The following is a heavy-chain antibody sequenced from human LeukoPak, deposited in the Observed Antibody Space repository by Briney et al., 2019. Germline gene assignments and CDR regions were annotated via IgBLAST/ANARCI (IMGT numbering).Heavy chain of an antibody. CDR3: AREGVNYGDYY. CDR1: GGSISYYY. V-gene: IGHV4-59*01. D-gene: IGHD4-17*01. CDR2: IYYSGST. J-gene: IGHJ4*02. Sequence: SETLSLTCSVSGGSISYYYWSWIRQPPGKGLEWIGYIYYSGSTNYNPSLKSRVTISLDRSKNQFSLKLSSVTAADTAVYYCAREGVNYGDYYWGQGTLVTVSS.